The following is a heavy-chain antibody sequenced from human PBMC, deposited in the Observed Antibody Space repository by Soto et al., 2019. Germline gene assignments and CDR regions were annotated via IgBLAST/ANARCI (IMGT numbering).Heavy chain of an antibody. J-gene: IGHJ5*02. CDR3: AREYSSSWCRWFNP. CDR1: GYTFTSYG. V-gene: IGHV1-18*01. D-gene: IGHD6-13*01. CDR2: ISAYNGDT. Sequence: ASVKVSCKASGYTFTSYGISWVRQAPGQGLEWMGWISAYNGDTNYAQHLQGRVTMTTDTSTSTVYMELRSLRSDDTAVYYCAREYSSSWCRWFNPWGQGTLVTVS.